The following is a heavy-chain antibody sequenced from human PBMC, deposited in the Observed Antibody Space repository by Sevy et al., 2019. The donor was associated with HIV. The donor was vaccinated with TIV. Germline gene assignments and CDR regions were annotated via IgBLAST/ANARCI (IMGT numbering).Heavy chain of an antibody. Sequence: GGSLRLSCAASGFRFRDYRMNWVRQAPGKGLEWVSYITSSSNTINYADSVKGRLTISRDNDRNSLYLQINSLRHEDTAVYYCARDRGRGEVALDLWGQGTLVTVSS. CDR1: GFRFRDYR. CDR3: ARDRGRGEVALDL. J-gene: IGHJ5*02. D-gene: IGHD3-10*01. CDR2: ITSSSNTI. V-gene: IGHV3-48*02.